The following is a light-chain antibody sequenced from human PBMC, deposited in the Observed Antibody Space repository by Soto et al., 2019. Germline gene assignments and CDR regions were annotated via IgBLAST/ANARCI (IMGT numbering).Light chain of an antibody. J-gene: IGKJ2*01. V-gene: IGKV1D-13*01. CDR2: DAS. CDR1: QGISSA. CDR3: QQFNNYPS. Sequence: AIQLTQSPSSLSASVGDRVTITCRASQGISSALAWYQQKPGKAPKLLIYDASSLESGVPSRFSGSGSGTDFTLTISCLQPEDFATYYCQQFNNYPSFGQGTKLEIK.